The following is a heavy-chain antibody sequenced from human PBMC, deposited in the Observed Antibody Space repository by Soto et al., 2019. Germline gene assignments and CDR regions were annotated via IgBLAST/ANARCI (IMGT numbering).Heavy chain of an antibody. V-gene: IGHV3-23*01. J-gene: IGHJ3*01. CDR3: AAAGAGTFDL. Sequence: VQLLESGGGLVPPGGSLRLSCAASGYTFSNYAMSWVRQAPEKGLEWVSTIRGNGDGTYYADSVKGRFTISRDNSKNTLSLQMNSLRVEDTALYYCAAAGAGTFDLWGQGTMVTVSS. D-gene: IGHD3-10*01. CDR2: IRGNGDGT. CDR1: GYTFSNYA.